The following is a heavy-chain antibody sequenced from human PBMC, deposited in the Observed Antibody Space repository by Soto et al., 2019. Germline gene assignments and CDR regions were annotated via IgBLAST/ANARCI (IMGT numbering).Heavy chain of an antibody. V-gene: IGHV3-30*18. CDR3: AKEMSAPLVVVAATYLMDV. Sequence: GGSLILSCAASGFNFSSYSMSWVRQAPGKGLEWVAVISYDGSNTYYADSVKGRFTISRDNSKNTLYLQMNSLRAEDTAVYYCAKEMSAPLVVVAATYLMDVWGKGTTVTVSS. CDR1: GFNFSSYS. J-gene: IGHJ6*03. D-gene: IGHD2-15*01. CDR2: ISYDGSNT.